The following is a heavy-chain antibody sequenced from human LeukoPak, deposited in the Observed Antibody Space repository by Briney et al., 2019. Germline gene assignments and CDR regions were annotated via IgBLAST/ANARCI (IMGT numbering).Heavy chain of an antibody. CDR1: GFTFSSYW. CDR3: ARARYSGYDSALDY. CDR2: IKQDGSDK. J-gene: IGHJ4*02. D-gene: IGHD5-12*01. V-gene: IGHV3-7*04. Sequence: PGGSLRLPCAASGFTFSSYWMSWVRRAPRKGLEWVANIKQDGSDKKYVDSVKGRFTISRDNAKNSLYLRMNSLRAEDTAVYYCARARYSGYDSALDYWGQGTLVTVSS.